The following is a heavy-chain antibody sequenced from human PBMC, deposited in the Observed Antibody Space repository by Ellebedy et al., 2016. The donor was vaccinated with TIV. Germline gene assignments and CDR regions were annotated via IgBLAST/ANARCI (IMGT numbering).Heavy chain of an antibody. V-gene: IGHV4-34*01. CDR3: ARDGARYGMDV. Sequence: GSLRLSXAVYGGSFSGYYWSWIRQPPGKGLEWIGEINHSGSTNYNPSLKSRVTISVDTSKNQFSLKLSSVTAADTAVYYCARDGARYGMDVWGQGTTVTVSS. CDR2: INHSGST. CDR1: GGSFSGYY. D-gene: IGHD5-24*01. J-gene: IGHJ6*02.